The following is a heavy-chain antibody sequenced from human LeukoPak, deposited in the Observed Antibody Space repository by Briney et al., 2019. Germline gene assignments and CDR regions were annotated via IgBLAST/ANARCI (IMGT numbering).Heavy chain of an antibody. D-gene: IGHD6-25*01. CDR3: ARVAGSTKGAQRRGTYFDY. CDR1: GFTFSSYA. CDR2: ISYDGSNK. V-gene: IGHV3-30-3*01. J-gene: IGHJ4*03. Sequence: GRSLSLSCAASGFTFSSYAMHWVRQAPGKGLEWVAVISYDGSNKYYADSVKGRFTISRDNSKNTLYLQMNSLRAEDTAVYYCARVAGSTKGAQRRGTYFDYWGQGTTVTVSS.